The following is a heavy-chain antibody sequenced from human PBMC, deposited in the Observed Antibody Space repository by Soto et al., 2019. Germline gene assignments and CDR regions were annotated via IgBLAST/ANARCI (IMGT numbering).Heavy chain of an antibody. CDR3: ARGLLDYYGSGSYSLTG. J-gene: IGHJ4*02. Sequence: PSETLSLTCAVYGGSFSGYYWSWIRQPPGKGLEWIGEINHSGSTNYNPSLKSRVTISVDTSKNQFSLKLSSVTAADTAVYYCARGLLDYYGSGSYSLTGWGQGTLVTV. CDR2: INHSGST. V-gene: IGHV4-34*01. CDR1: GGSFSGYY. D-gene: IGHD3-10*01.